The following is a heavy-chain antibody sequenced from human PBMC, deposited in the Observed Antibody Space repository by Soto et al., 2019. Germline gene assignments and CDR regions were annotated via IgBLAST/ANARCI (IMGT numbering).Heavy chain of an antibody. J-gene: IGHJ1*01. CDR2: INSDGSSA. CDR1: GFSFSSYW. D-gene: IGHD2-2*01. CDR3: AKGVPAATRYFQH. V-gene: IGHV3-74*01. Sequence: VQLVESGGGLVQPGGSLRLSCAASGFSFSSYWMHWVRHAPGKGLVWVSRINSDGSSATYADSVKGRFTISRDNXKNTLYRQMNSLTPEDTAVYYCAKGVPAATRYFQHWGQGTLVTVSS.